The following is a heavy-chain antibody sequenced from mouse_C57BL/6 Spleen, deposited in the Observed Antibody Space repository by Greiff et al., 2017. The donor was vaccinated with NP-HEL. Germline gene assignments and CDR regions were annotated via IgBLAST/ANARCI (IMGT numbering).Heavy chain of an antibody. D-gene: IGHD2-5*01. V-gene: IGHV1-76*01. CDR1: GYTFTDYY. J-gene: IGHJ4*01. Sequence: VQLQQSGAELVRPGASVKLSCKASGYTFTDYYINWVKQRPGQGLEWIARIYPGSGNTYYNEKFKGKATLTAEKSSSTAYMQLSSLTSEDSAVYFCAREAYYSNPYYAMDYWGQGTSVTVSS. CDR3: AREAYYSNPYYAMDY. CDR2: IYPGSGNT.